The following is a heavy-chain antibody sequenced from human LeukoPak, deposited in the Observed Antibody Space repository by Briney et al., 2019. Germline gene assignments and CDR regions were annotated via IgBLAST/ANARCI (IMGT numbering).Heavy chain of an antibody. D-gene: IGHD6-19*01. CDR3: ARDNQGYSSGWYYFDY. V-gene: IGHV1-69*05. J-gene: IGHJ4*02. CDR1: GGTFSSYA. Sequence: ASVKVSCKASGGTFSSYAISWVRQAPGQGLEWMGRIIPIFGTANYAQKFQGRVTITTGESTSTAYMELSSLRSEDTAVYYCARDNQGYSSGWYYFDYWGQGTLVTVSS. CDR2: IIPIFGTA.